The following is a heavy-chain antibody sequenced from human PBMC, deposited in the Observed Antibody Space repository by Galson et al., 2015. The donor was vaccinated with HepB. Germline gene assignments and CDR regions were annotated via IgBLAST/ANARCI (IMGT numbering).Heavy chain of an antibody. CDR3: ARQAPYYDSSGYYQYYFDY. CDR1: GYSFTSYW. Sequence: QSGAEVKKPGESLKISCKGSGYSFTSYWIGWVRQMPGKGLEWMGIIYPGDSDTRYSPSFQGQVTISADKSISIAYLQWSSLKASDTAMYYCARQAPYYDSSGYYQYYFDYWGQGTLVTVSS. V-gene: IGHV5-51*01. CDR2: IYPGDSDT. J-gene: IGHJ4*02. D-gene: IGHD3-22*01.